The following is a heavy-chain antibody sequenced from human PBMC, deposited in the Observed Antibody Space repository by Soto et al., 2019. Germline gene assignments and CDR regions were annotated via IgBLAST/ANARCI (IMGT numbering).Heavy chain of an antibody. J-gene: IGHJ4*02. CDR3: ARVRVRFLEWLGSEG. D-gene: IGHD3-3*01. CDR1: GGTFSSYA. V-gene: IGHV1-69*12. CDR2: IIPIFGTA. Sequence: QVQLVQSGAEVKKPGSSVKVSCKASGGTFSSYAISWVRQAPGQGLEWMGGIIPIFGTANYEQKFQGRVTITADESTSTAYMERSSLRSEDTAVYYCARVRVRFLEWLGSEGWGQGTLVTVSS.